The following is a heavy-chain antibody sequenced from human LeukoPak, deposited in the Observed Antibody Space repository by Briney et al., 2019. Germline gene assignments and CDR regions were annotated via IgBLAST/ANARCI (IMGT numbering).Heavy chain of an antibody. CDR1: GGTFSSYA. CDR2: IIPVFQTP. CDR3: ARDTTLSRVITATTTYHYFDYIDV. J-gene: IGHJ6*03. Sequence: SVKVSCKASGGTFSSYAITWVRQAPGQGLEWIGGIIPVFQTPNYAQNFRGRVTITTDESTRTAYMELSSLRYEDTAIYYCARDTTLSRVITATTTYHYFDYIDVWGKGTTVTISS. V-gene: IGHV1-69*05. D-gene: IGHD3-22*01.